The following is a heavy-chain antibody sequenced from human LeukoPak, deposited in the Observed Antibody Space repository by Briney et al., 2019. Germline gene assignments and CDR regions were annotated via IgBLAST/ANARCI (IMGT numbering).Heavy chain of an antibody. CDR1: GFTFSSYA. Sequence: GGSLRLSCAATGFTFSSYAMSWVRQAPGKGLEWVSAISGSGGSTYYADSVKGRFTISRDNSKNTLYLQMNSLRAEDTAVYYCAKVMTRTMVRGVPPSDYWGQGTLVTVSS. CDR3: AKVMTRTMVRGVPPSDY. D-gene: IGHD3-10*01. J-gene: IGHJ4*02. CDR2: ISGSGGST. V-gene: IGHV3-23*01.